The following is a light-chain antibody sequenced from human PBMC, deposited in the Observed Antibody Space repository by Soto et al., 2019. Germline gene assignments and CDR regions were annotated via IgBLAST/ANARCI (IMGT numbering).Light chain of an antibody. J-gene: IGLJ1*01. CDR3: AAWDDSLDGYV. CDR2: TND. V-gene: IGLV1-44*01. CDR1: NSNIGSNT. Sequence: QSTLTQPPSASGTPGQRVTISCSGSNSNIGSNTVNWYQQFPGTAPKLLIYTNDQRPSGVPDRFSGSKSGTSASLAISGLQSEDEADYYCAAWDDSLDGYVFGAGTKLTVL.